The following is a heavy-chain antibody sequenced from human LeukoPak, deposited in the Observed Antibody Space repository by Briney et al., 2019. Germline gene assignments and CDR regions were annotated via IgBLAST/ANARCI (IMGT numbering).Heavy chain of an antibody. V-gene: IGHV1-46*01. Sequence: ASVKVSCTASGYTFTSYYMHWVRQAPGQGLEWMGIINPSGGSTSYAQKFQGRVTMTRDTSTSTVYMELSSLRSEDTAVYYCARDTNWSGSSRVDYGMDVWGQGTTVTVSS. CDR2: INPSGGST. J-gene: IGHJ6*02. CDR1: GYTFTSYY. CDR3: ARDTNWSGSSRVDYGMDV. D-gene: IGHD3-3*01.